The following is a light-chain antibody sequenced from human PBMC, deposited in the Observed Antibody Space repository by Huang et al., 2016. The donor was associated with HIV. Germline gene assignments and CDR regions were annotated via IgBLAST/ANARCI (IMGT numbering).Light chain of an antibody. J-gene: IGKJ3*01. CDR3: QQRSNWPIT. Sequence: EIMLTQSPATLSLSLGERATLSCRANQSIDYYLACDQQKPGQSPRLLIFDVSNRATGIPARFSGSGSGTNFTLTISSLEPEDFAVYYCQQRSNWPITFGPGTRVDI. V-gene: IGKV3-11*01. CDR1: QSIDYY. CDR2: DVS.